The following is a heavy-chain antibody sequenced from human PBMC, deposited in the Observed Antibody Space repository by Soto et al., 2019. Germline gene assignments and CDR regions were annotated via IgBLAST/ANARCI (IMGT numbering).Heavy chain of an antibody. J-gene: IGHJ6*02. Sequence: QVQLVQSGAEVKKPGSSVKVSCKASGGTFSSYAISWVRQAPGQGLEWMGGIIPIFGTANYAQKFQGRVTIXXDXSXITAYMELSSLRSEDTAVYYCARDLWLEPYYYGMDVWGQGTTVTVSS. V-gene: IGHV1-69*12. D-gene: IGHD6-19*01. CDR3: ARDLWLEPYYYGMDV. CDR2: IIPIFGTA. CDR1: GGTFSSYA.